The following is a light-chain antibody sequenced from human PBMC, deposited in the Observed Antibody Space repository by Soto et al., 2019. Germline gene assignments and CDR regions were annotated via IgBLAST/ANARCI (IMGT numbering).Light chain of an antibody. V-gene: IGKV3-20*01. J-gene: IGKJ1*01. CDR1: QSVSSNY. CDR2: GVS. CDR3: QQYCNSPCT. Sequence: EIVLTQSPGTLSLSPGERATLSCRASQSVSSNYLAWYQQKPGQAPRLLIYGVSSRATGIPDRFSGSGSGTDVTLTISRLEPEDFAVYYCQQYCNSPCTVGQGTKVEIK.